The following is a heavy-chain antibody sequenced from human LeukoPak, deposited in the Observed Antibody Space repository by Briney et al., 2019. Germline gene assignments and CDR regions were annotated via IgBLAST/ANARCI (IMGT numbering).Heavy chain of an antibody. CDR3: AKEKYNWNDYFDH. CDR1: GFTFSSNG. J-gene: IGHJ4*02. D-gene: IGHD1-1*01. CDR2: VSYDGNTK. V-gene: IGHV3-30*18. Sequence: GGSLRLSCAASGFTFSSNGIHWVRQAPGKGLEWAAVVSYDGNTKYYADSVKGRFTISRDNSKNIGYLQMNSLRAEDTAVYHCAKEKYNWNDYFDHWGQGTLVTVSS.